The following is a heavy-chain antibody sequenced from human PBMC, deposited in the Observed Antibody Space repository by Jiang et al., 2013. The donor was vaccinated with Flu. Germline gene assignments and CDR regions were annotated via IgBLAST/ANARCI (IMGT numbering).Heavy chain of an antibody. CDR3: VCLFHYYNDLDV. Sequence: LLKPSETLSLTCTVSGGSIRSGNYFWGWIRQPPGKGLEWIGSLYYSGSTYYSPSLKNRVTISGDTSTNQFSLKLTSVTAADTATYYCVCLFHYYNDLDVWGQGTTVTVSS. J-gene: IGHJ6*02. V-gene: IGHV4-39*01. D-gene: IGHD2-21*01. CDR1: GGSIRSGNYF. CDR2: LYYSGST.